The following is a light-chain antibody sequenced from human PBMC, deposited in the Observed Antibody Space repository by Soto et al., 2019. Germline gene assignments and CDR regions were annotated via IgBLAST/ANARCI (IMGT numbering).Light chain of an antibody. CDR1: QDISNY. V-gene: IGKV1-33*01. Sequence: DIQMTQSPSSLSASVGDRVTITCQASQDISNYLNWYQQKPGKAPKLLNYDASNLETGIPSRFRGIRSGTDFTCTIVSLQPEDIATSYSQQYDNLTLTFGGGTKVEIK. CDR3: QQYDNLTLT. CDR2: DAS. J-gene: IGKJ4*01.